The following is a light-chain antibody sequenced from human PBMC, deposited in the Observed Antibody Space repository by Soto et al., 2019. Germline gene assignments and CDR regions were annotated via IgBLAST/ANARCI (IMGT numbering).Light chain of an antibody. CDR2: DAS. J-gene: IGKJ4*01. CDR1: QSVSSTL. CDR3: LQYSSSSPSLT. Sequence: EIVLTQSPGTLSLSPGERATLSCRASQSVSSTLLAWYQQKPGQAPRLLIYDASSRATGIPDRFSGSGSGTDFSLIICRLEPEDFLVYYCLQYSSSSPSLTFGGSTKVEIK. V-gene: IGKV3-20*01.